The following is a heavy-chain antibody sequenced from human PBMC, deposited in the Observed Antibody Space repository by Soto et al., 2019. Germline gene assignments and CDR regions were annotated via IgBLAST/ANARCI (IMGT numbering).Heavy chain of an antibody. CDR1: GGTFSSYA. J-gene: IGHJ6*02. V-gene: IGHV1-69*12. CDR2: IIPIFGTA. CDR3: ASHSGSSPEGRYYNGMDV. D-gene: IGHD1-26*01. Sequence: QVQLVQSGAEVKKPGSSVKVSCKASGGTFSSYAISWVRQAPGQGLEWMGGIIPIFGTADYAQKFQGRGTITADESTSTAYMELSSLRAEATAVYYCASHSGSSPEGRYYNGMDVWGQGTTVTVSS.